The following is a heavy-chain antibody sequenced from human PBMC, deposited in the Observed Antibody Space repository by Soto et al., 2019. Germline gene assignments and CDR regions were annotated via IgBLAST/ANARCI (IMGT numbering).Heavy chain of an antibody. D-gene: IGHD5-12*01. CDR2: ISGSGGST. CDR3: AKGYYSGYDLGYFDY. Sequence: EVQLLESGGGLVQPGGSLRLSCAASGFTFSSYAMSWVRQAPGKGLEWVSGISGSGGSTYYADSVKGRFTIFRDNSKNTLYLQMNSLRAEDTAVYYCAKGYYSGYDLGYFDYWGQGTLVTVSS. V-gene: IGHV3-23*01. CDR1: GFTFSSYA. J-gene: IGHJ4*02.